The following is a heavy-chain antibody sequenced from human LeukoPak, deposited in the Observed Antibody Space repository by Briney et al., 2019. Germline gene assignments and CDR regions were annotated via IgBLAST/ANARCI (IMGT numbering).Heavy chain of an antibody. V-gene: IGHV3-30*02. Sequence: GGSLRLSCAASGFTFSIYGNHWVRQAPGKGLEWVAFIRYDGSNKYYADSVKGRFTISRDSSKNTLYLQMNSLRAEDTAVYYCANTPYSSGLGYFDYWGQGTLVTVSS. CDR3: ANTPYSSGLGYFDY. CDR2: IRYDGSNK. J-gene: IGHJ4*02. CDR1: GFTFSIYG. D-gene: IGHD6-19*01.